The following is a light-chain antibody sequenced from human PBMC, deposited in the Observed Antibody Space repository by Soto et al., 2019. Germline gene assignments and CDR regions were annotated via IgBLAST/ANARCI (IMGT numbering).Light chain of an antibody. CDR3: MQGTHWLYT. Sequence: DVVMTQSPLSLPVTLGQPASISCRSSQSLVFSDGNTYLHWFQQRPGQSPMRLIYKVYNRDSGVPDRFSGSGSGTDFTLKSSRVEAEDVGVYYCMQGTHWLYTFGQGTKLEIK. CDR2: KVY. CDR1: QSLVFSDGNTY. V-gene: IGKV2-30*01. J-gene: IGKJ2*01.